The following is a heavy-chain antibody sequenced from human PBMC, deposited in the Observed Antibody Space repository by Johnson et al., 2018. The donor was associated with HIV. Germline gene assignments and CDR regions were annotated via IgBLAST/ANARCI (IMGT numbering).Heavy chain of an antibody. D-gene: IGHD6-19*01. CDR2: IRYDGRNK. CDR1: GFSVSTYD. V-gene: IGHV3-30*02. CDR3: AKGGSAVAVAFDI. Sequence: VQLVESGGGLVQPGGSLRLSCAAYGFSVSTYDMHWVRQAPGKGLEWVAFIRYDGRNKYYADSVKGRFTISRDNSKNTLYLQMNSLRAEDTAVYYCAKGGSAVAVAFDIWGQGTMVTVSS. J-gene: IGHJ3*02.